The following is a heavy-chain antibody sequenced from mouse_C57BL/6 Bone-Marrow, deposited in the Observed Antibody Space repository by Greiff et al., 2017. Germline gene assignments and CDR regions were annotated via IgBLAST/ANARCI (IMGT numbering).Heavy chain of an antibody. CDR1: GYTFPSYC. CDR2: IYPRSGNT. CDR3: ATYGYHWYLDV. J-gene: IGHJ1*03. Sequence: QVQLQQSGAELARPGASVKLSCKASGYTFPSYCISWVKQITGQGLECIGEIYPRSGNTYYNEKFKSKATLTADKSSSTAYMELSSLTSEDSAVYFCATYGYHWYLDVWGTGTTVTVSS. D-gene: IGHD2-2*01. V-gene: IGHV1-81*01.